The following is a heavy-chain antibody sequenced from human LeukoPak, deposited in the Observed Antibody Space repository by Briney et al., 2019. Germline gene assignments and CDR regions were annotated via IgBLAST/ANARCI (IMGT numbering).Heavy chain of an antibody. CDR3: ARDSAVATYYGVDV. Sequence: GGSLRLSCVASGFTFRSYWMSWVRQAPGKGLEWVANIQSDGSEKNYVDSVQGRFTISRDNAKTSLYLQMNSLRADDTAVYYCARDSAVATYYGVDVWGQGITVTVSS. CDR2: IQSDGSEK. J-gene: IGHJ6*02. CDR1: GFTFRSYW. D-gene: IGHD6-19*01. V-gene: IGHV3-7*01.